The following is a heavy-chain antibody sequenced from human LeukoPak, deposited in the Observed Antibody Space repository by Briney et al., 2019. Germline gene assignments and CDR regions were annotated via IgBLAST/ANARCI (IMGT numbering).Heavy chain of an antibody. J-gene: IGHJ4*02. CDR1: GFTFSRYE. D-gene: IGHD3-10*01. CDR2: ISRSGGTI. Sequence: GGSLRLSCAASGFTFSRYEMNWVRQAPGKGLEWVSYISRSGGTIYFADSVKGRFTISRDNAKNSLYLQMSSLRAEDTAVYYCARDYASDYWGQGTLVTVSS. V-gene: IGHV3-48*03. CDR3: ARDYASDY.